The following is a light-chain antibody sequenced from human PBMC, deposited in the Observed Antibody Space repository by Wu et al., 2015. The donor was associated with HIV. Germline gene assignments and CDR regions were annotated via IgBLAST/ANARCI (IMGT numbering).Light chain of an antibody. J-gene: IGKJ1*01. Sequence: DIQMTQSPSTLSASVGDRVTITCRASQSVGLWLAWYQQKPGKAPRLLIYKASNLESGVPSRFSGGGSVTEFTLTINSLQSDDFATYYCQQYTSYSAWTFGLGTKVEVK. V-gene: IGKV1-5*03. CDR2: KAS. CDR3: QQYTSYSAWT. CDR1: QSVGLW.